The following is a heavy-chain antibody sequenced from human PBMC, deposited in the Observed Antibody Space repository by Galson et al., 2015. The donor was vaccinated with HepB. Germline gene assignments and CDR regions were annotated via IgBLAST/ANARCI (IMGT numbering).Heavy chain of an antibody. D-gene: IGHD6-13*01. CDR1: GFTFSSYS. V-gene: IGHV3-48*02. CDR3: ARVVGYSSSWYPSRPYNNWFDP. J-gene: IGHJ5*02. CDR2: ISSSSSTI. Sequence: SLRLSCAASGFTFSSYSMNWVRQAPGKGLEWVSYISSSSSTIYYADSVKGRFTISRDNAKNSLYLQMNSLRDEDTAVYYCARVVGYSSSWYPSRPYNNWFDPWGQGTLVTVSS.